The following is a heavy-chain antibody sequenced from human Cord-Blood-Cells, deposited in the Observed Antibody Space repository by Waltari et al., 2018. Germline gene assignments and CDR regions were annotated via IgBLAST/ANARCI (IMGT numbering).Heavy chain of an antibody. CDR3: AYYDFWSGHYYYYMDV. Sequence: QVQLVQSGAEVKKPGSSVKVSCKASGGTFSSYAISWVRQAPGKGLEWMGGIIPIFGTANYAQKVQGRVTITADKSTSTAYMELSSLRSEDTAVYYCAYYDFWSGHYYYYMDVWGKGTTVTVSS. J-gene: IGHJ6*03. D-gene: IGHD3-3*01. V-gene: IGHV1-69*06. CDR2: IIPIFGTA. CDR1: GGTFSSYA.